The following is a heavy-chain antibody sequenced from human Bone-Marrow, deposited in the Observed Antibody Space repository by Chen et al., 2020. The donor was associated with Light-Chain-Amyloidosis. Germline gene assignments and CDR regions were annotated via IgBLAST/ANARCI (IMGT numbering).Heavy chain of an antibody. CDR2: IYPDDSDA. V-gene: IGHV5-51*01. Sequence: EQSGPEVKKPGESLKISCKGSGYTFPNYWIGWVRQMPGNGLEWMEVIYPDDSDARYSPSFEGQVTISADKSITTAYLQWRSLKASDTAMYYCARRRDGYNFDYWGQGTLVTVSS. CDR1: GYTFPNYW. J-gene: IGHJ4*02. D-gene: IGHD5-12*01. CDR3: ARRRDGYNFDY.